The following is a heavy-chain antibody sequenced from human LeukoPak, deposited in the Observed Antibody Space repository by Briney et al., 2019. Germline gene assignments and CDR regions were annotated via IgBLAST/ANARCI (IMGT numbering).Heavy chain of an antibody. Sequence: RASVKVPCKASGYTFTNYGISWVRQAPGQGLEWMGWISAYNGNTNYAQKLQGRVTMTTDTSTSTAYMELRSLRSDDTAVYYCARESHRLYDYVWGSYESKHYWGQGTLVTVSS. D-gene: IGHD3-16*01. V-gene: IGHV1-18*01. CDR1: GYTFTNYG. CDR3: ARESHRLYDYVWGSYESKHY. CDR2: ISAYNGNT. J-gene: IGHJ4*02.